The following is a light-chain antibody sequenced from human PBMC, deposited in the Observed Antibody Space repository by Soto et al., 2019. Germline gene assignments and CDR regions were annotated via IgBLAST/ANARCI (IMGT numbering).Light chain of an antibody. CDR2: EVN. Sequence: QSALTQPPSASGSLGRAVTISCTGTSSDIGAYDYVSWYQQHLGKVPTLIIYEVNRRPLGVPARFSGFKSANAASLTVSGVQSVYEADYYCTSYSGRDSLIFGSGTKLAVL. CDR1: SSDIGAYDY. CDR3: TSYSGRDSLI. J-gene: IGLJ2*01. V-gene: IGLV2-8*01.